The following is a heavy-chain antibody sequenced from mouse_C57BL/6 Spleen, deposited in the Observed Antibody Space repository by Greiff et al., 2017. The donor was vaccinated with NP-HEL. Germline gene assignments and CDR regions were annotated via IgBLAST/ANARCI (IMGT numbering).Heavy chain of an antibody. CDR3: ARYPDYDYGYWYFDV. CDR1: GYTFTDYY. D-gene: IGHD2-4*01. V-gene: IGHV1-19*01. CDR2: INPYNGGT. Sequence: VHVKQSGPVLVKPGASVKMSCKASGYTFTDYYMNWVKQSHGKSLEWIGVINPYNGGTSYNQKFKGKATLTVDKSSSTAYMELNSLTSEDSAVYYCARYPDYDYGYWYFDVWGTGTTVTVSS. J-gene: IGHJ1*03.